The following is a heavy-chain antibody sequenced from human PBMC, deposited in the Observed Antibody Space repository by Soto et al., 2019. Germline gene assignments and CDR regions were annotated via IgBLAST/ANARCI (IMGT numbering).Heavy chain of an antibody. CDR3: AKDLSDLICVY. CDR1: GFTFSSYA. Sequence: GGSLRLSCAASGFTFSSYAMSWVRQAPGKGLEWVSVISDSGGSKYYADSVKGRFTISRDNSKNTLYLQMNSLRAEDMSVYYCAKDLSDLICVYWGQGTLVSVSS. CDR2: ISDSGGSK. V-gene: IGHV3-23*01. D-gene: IGHD3-9*01. J-gene: IGHJ4*02.